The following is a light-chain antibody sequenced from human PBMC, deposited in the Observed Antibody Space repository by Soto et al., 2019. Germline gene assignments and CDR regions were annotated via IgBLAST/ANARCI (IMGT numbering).Light chain of an antibody. V-gene: IGKV3-15*01. CDR1: QGVGNN. CDR2: GAS. J-gene: IGKJ4*01. CDR3: QQYNNWPTT. Sequence: IVMTQSPVTLSVSPGTRVTLSCRASQGVGNNLAWYHQKPGQAPSLLIYGASTRATGIPARFSGSGSGAEFTLTISNLQSEDFAVYYCQQYNNWPTTFGGGTKVEI.